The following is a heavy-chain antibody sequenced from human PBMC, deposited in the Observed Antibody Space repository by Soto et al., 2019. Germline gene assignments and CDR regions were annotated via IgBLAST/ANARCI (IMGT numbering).Heavy chain of an antibody. CDR1: GYSFTSYW. D-gene: IGHD3-10*01. Sequence: PGESLKISCKGSGYSFTSYWIGWVRQMPGKGLEWMGIIYPGDSDTRYSPSFQGQVTISADKSISTGYLQWSSLKASDTAMYYCARGVSPGVYYYYGMDVWGQGTTVTVSS. CDR3: ARGVSPGVYYYYGMDV. J-gene: IGHJ6*02. V-gene: IGHV5-51*01. CDR2: IYPGDSDT.